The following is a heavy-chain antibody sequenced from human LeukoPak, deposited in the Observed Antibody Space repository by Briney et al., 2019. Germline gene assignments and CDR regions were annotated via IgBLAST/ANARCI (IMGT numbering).Heavy chain of an antibody. CDR3: ANAPCSSTSCNEL. D-gene: IGHD2-2*01. J-gene: IGHJ4*02. V-gene: IGHV3-23*01. CDR2: ISGSGGST. CDR1: GFTFSSYA. Sequence: QPGGSLRLSCAASGFTFSSYAMSWVRQAPGKGLEWVSAISGSGGSTYYADSVKGRFTISRDNSKNTLYLQMNSLRAEDTAVYYCANAPCSSTSCNELWGQGTLVIVSS.